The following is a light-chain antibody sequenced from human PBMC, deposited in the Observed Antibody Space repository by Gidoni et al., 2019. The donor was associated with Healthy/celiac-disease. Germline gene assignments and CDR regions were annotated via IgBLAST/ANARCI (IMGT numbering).Light chain of an antibody. CDR2: GAS. J-gene: IGKJ3*01. CDR1: QSVSSSY. Sequence: ELVLTQSPGTRSLSPGERATLSCRASQSVSSSYLAWYQQKPGQAPRLLIYGASSRATGIPDRFSGSGSGTDFTLTISRLEAEDFAVYYCQQYGSSPRTFGPGTKVDIK. V-gene: IGKV3-20*01. CDR3: QQYGSSPRT.